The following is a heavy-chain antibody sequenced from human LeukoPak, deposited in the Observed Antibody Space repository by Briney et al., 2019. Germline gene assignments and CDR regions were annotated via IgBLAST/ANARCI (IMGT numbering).Heavy chain of an antibody. CDR1: GYTLTELS. CDR2: FDPEDGET. Sequence: ASVKVSCKVSGYTLTELSMHWVRQAPGKGREWMGGFDPEDGETIYAQKFQGRVTMTEDTSTGTAYMELSSLRSEDTAVYYCATALGGSGSYYSWDYWGQGTLVTVSS. CDR3: ATALGGSGSYYSWDY. J-gene: IGHJ4*02. D-gene: IGHD3-10*01. V-gene: IGHV1-24*01.